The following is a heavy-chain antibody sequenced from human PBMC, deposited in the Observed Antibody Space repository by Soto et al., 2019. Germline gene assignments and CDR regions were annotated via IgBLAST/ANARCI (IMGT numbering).Heavy chain of an antibody. V-gene: IGHV4-39*01. CDR1: GGSISSSGYY. D-gene: IGHD1-20*01. J-gene: IGHJ4*02. CDR2: IYYSGNT. Sequence: SETLSLTCTVSGGSISSSGYYWGWFRQPPGKGLEWIGSIYYSGNTYYNPSLKNRVTIFVDTSRNQFSLTLSSVTAADTAVYYCARPYNWTPSNYFDSWGQGTLVTVSS. CDR3: ARPYNWTPSNYFDS.